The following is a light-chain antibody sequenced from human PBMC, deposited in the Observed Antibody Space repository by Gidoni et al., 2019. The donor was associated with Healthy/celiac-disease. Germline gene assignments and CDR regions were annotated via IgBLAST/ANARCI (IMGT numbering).Light chain of an antibody. J-gene: IGKJ1*01. Sequence: EIVLTQSPATLSLSTGERATLSCGASQSVSSSSLAWYQQKPGLAPRLLIYDASSRATGIPDRFSGSGSGTDFTLTISRLEPEDFAVYYCQQYGSSPWTFGQGTKVEIK. CDR2: DAS. V-gene: IGKV3D-20*01. CDR3: QQYGSSPWT. CDR1: QSVSSSS.